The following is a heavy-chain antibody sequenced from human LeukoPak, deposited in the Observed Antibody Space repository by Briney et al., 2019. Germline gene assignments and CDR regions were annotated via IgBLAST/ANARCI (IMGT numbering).Heavy chain of an antibody. Sequence: GGSLRLSCVASGFTFSSYWMSWVRQAPGKGLEWVANMKQDGSEKNYLDSVKGRFTISRDNAKNTLFLQMNSLRVEDTALYYCARSTGWYPDYWGQGTLVTVSS. V-gene: IGHV3-7*01. D-gene: IGHD6-19*01. J-gene: IGHJ4*02. CDR1: GFTFSSYW. CDR2: MKQDGSEK. CDR3: ARSTGWYPDY.